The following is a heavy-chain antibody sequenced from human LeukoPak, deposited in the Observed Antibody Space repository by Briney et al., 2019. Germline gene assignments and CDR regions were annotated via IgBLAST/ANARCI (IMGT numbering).Heavy chain of an antibody. CDR2: IRFDGSNK. Sequence: GGSLRLSCAASGFTFSTFGMHWVRQAPGKGLEWVAFIRFDGSNKYYADSEQGRFTISRDNSKNTLYLQMNSLRPEDSAVYYCAKGLGSLTSWYYFDYWGQGTLVTVSS. D-gene: IGHD2-2*01. V-gene: IGHV3-30*02. CDR1: GFTFSTFG. J-gene: IGHJ4*02. CDR3: AKGLGSLTSWYYFDY.